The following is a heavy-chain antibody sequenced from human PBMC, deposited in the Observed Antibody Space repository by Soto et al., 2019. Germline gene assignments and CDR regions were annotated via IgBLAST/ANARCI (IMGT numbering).Heavy chain of an antibody. V-gene: IGHV1-69*13. CDR2: IIPIFGTA. CDR1: GGTFSSYA. J-gene: IGHJ6*02. Sequence: ASVKVSCKASGGTFSSYAISWVRQAPGQGLEWMGGIIPIFGTANYAQKFQGRVTITADESTSTAYMELSSLRSEDTAVYYCARVAVVAATEYYYGMDVWGQGTTVTVSS. CDR3: ARVAVVAATEYYYGMDV. D-gene: IGHD2-15*01.